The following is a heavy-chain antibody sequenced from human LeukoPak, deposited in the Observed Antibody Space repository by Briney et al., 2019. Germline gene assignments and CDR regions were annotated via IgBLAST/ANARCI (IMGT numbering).Heavy chain of an antibody. D-gene: IGHD2-2*01. V-gene: IGHV4-59*01. CDR2: IYYSGST. Sequence: SETLSLTCTVSGGSISSYYWSWIRQPPGKGLEWVGYIYYSGSTNYNPSLKSRVTISVDTSKNQFSLKLSSVTAADTAVYYCARERGYCSSTSCYARGDFDYWGQGTLVAVSS. CDR3: ARERGYCSSTSCYARGDFDY. J-gene: IGHJ4*02. CDR1: GGSISSYY.